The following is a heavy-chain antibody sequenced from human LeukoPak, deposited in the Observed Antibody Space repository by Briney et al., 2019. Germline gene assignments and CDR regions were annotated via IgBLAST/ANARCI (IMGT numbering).Heavy chain of an antibody. CDR2: ISGSGGST. Sequence: GGSLRLSCAASGFTFSSYAMSWVRQAPGKGLEWVSAISGSGGSTYYADSVKGRFTISRDNSKNTLYLQMKNLRAEDTAVYYCARERNLEIAVAGTIFNYWGQGTLVTVSS. D-gene: IGHD6-19*01. J-gene: IGHJ4*02. CDR1: GFTFSSYA. CDR3: ARERNLEIAVAGTIFNY. V-gene: IGHV3-23*01.